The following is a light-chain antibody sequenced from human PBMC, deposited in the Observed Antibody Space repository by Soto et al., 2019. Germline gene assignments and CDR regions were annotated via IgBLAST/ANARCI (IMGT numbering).Light chain of an antibody. Sequence: IQMTQSPSSVSASVGDRVTITCRASQGISTWLAWYQQKPGKAPKLLIYTASKLQSGVPSRFSGSGSGADFTLTISSLQPEDFAVYYCQQYNNWPALTFGGGTKVEIK. V-gene: IGKV1-12*01. CDR3: QQYNNWPALT. CDR2: TAS. J-gene: IGKJ4*01. CDR1: QGISTW.